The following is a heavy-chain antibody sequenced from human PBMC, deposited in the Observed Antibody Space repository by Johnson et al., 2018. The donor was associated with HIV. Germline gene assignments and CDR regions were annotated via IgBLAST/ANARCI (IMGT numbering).Heavy chain of an antibody. V-gene: IGHV3-53*01. D-gene: IGHD6-13*01. Sequence: EVQLVESGGGVVQPGRSLRLSCAASGFTVSSNHMRWVRQAPGKGLEWVSVIYSGGSTYYADSVKGRFTISRDNSKNTLYLQMNRLRAEDTAVYYGARDPRSSSWYYYSNDAFDIWGQGTMVTVSS. CDR2: IYSGGST. CDR3: ARDPRSSSWYYYSNDAFDI. J-gene: IGHJ3*02. CDR1: GFTVSSNH.